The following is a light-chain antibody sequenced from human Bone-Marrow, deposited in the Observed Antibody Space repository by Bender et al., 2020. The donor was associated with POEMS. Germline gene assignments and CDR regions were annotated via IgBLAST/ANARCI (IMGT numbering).Light chain of an antibody. CDR2: KGT. CDR3: QSADSSGTWV. J-gene: IGLJ3*02. CDR1: ALPKQY. Sequence: SYVLTQPPSVSVSPGQTARITCSGDALPKQYAYWYQQKPGQAPALVIYKGTERPSGIPERFSGSHSGTTVTLTISGVQAEDEADYYCQSADSSGTWVFGGGTKLTVL. V-gene: IGLV3-25*03.